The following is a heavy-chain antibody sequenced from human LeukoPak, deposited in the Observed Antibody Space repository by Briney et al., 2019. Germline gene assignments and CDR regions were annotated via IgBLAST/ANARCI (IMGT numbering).Heavy chain of an antibody. J-gene: IGHJ4*02. CDR2: ISSGGSTI. CDR3: APYGDYSEK. V-gene: IGHV3-48*03. Sequence: PGGSLRLSCAASGFTFSTYEMNWVRQAPGKGLEWVSYISSGGSTIYYADSVKGRFTVSRDNAKNSLYLQMNNLRAEDTAVYYCAPYGDYSEKWGQGTLVTVSS. CDR1: GFTFSTYE. D-gene: IGHD4-17*01.